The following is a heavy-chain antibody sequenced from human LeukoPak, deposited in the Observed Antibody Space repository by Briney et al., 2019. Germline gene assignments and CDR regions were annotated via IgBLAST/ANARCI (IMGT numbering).Heavy chain of an antibody. J-gene: IGHJ3*02. Sequence: PGGSLRLSCAASGFTVSSNYMSWVRQAPGKGLEWVSVIYSGGSTYYADSVKGRFTISRDNSKNTLYLQMNSLRAEDTAVYYCACSSSWKKGRFDAFDIWGQGTMVTVSS. D-gene: IGHD6-13*01. CDR2: IYSGGST. V-gene: IGHV3-53*01. CDR3: ACSSSWKKGRFDAFDI. CDR1: GFTVSSNY.